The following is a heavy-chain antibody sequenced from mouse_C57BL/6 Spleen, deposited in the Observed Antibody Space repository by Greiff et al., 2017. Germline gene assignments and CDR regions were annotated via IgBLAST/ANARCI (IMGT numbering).Heavy chain of an antibody. V-gene: IGHV5-4*01. Sequence: VQLQESGGGLVKPGGSLKLSCAASGFTFSSYAMSWVRQTPEKRLEWVATISDGGSYTYYPDNVKGRFTISRDNAKNNLYLQMSHLKSEDTAMYYGARDNYDVFAYWGQGTLVTVSA. CDR3: ARDNYDVFAY. J-gene: IGHJ3*01. CDR1: GFTFSSYA. CDR2: ISDGGSYT. D-gene: IGHD2-1*01.